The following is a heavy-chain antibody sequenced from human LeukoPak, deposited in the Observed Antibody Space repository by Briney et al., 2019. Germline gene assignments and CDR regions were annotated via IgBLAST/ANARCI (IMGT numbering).Heavy chain of an antibody. J-gene: IGHJ3*01. D-gene: IGHD6-25*01. V-gene: IGHV4-38-2*02. Sequence: PSETLSLTCTVSGYSISSGYYWAWVRQPPVKGLEWIGSIYHSGSTPYNPSLKSRVTISVDTSKNQFSLKLISVTAADTAVYYCARATGIAAAGIVDAFDVWGQGTMVTVSS. CDR3: ARATGIAAAGIVDAFDV. CDR1: GYSISSGYY. CDR2: IYHSGST.